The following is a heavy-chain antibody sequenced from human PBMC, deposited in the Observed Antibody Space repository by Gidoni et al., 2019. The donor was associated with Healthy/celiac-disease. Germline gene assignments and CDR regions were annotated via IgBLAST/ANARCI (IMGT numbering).Heavy chain of an antibody. CDR1: GGSISSSSYY. V-gene: IGHV4-39*01. J-gene: IGHJ4*02. CDR3: ARLIAVAGTRFFDH. Sequence: QLQLQESGPGLVKPSETLSLTCTVSGGSISSSSYYWGWIRQPPGKGLEWIGSIYYSGSTYYNPSLKSRVTISVDTSKNQFSLKLSSVTAADTAVYYCARLIAVAGTRFFDHWGQGTLVTVSS. CDR2: IYYSGST. D-gene: IGHD6-19*01.